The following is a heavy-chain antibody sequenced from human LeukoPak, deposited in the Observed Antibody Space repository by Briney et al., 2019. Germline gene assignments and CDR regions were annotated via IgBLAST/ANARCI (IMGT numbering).Heavy chain of an antibody. J-gene: IGHJ5*02. CDR3: ARERITIFGVVTPDP. V-gene: IGHV3-21*01. Sequence: GGSLRLSCAASGFTFSSYSMNWVRQAPGKGLEWVSSISSSSSYIYYADSVKGRFTISRDNAKNSLYLQMNSLRAEDTAVYHCARERITIFGVVTPDPLGQGTLVNGSS. CDR2: ISSSSSYI. CDR1: GFTFSSYS. D-gene: IGHD3-3*01.